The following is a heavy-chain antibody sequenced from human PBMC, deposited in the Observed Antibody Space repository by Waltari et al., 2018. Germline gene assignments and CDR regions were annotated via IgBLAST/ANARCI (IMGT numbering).Heavy chain of an antibody. V-gene: IGHV4-39*01. D-gene: IGHD3-22*01. J-gene: IGHJ4*02. Sequence: QLQLQESGPGLVKPSETLSITCTVSGGSISSSSYYWGWIRQPPGKGLEWIGSIYYSGSTYYNPSLKSRVTISVDTSKSQFSLKLSSVTAADTAVYYCARITYYYDSSGYYYGRFFDYWGQGTLVTVSS. CDR1: GGSISSSSYY. CDR2: IYYSGST. CDR3: ARITYYYDSSGYYYGRFFDY.